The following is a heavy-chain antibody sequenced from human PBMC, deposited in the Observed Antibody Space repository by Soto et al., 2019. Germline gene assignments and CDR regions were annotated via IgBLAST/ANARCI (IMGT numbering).Heavy chain of an antibody. CDR1: GFTFSSYA. CDR3: ARDAERFGELLSRFDY. D-gene: IGHD3-10*01. Sequence: GGSLRLSCAASGFTFSSYAMHWVRQAPGKGLEWVAVISYDGSNKYYADSVKGRFTISRDNSKNTLYLQMNSLRAEDTAVYYCARDAERFGELLSRFDYWGQGTLVTVSS. CDR2: ISYDGSNK. V-gene: IGHV3-30-3*01. J-gene: IGHJ4*02.